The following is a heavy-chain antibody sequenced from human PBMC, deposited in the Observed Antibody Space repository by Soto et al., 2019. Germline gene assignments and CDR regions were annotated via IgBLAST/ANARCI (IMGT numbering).Heavy chain of an antibody. CDR2: IWYDGSNK. J-gene: IGHJ6*02. D-gene: IGHD3-22*01. CDR3: ARDQDYDSSGYYGPYYYGLDV. CDR1: GFTFSSYG. Sequence: SLRLSCAASGFTFSSYGMHWVRQAPGKGLEWVAVIWYDGSNKYYADSVKGRFTISRDNSKNTLYLQMNSLRAEDTAVYYCARDQDYDSSGYYGPYYYGLDVWGQGTTVTVSS. V-gene: IGHV3-33*01.